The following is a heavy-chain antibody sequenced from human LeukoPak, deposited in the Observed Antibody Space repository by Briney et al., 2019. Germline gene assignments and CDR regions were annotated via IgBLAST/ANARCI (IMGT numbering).Heavy chain of an antibody. Sequence: PSETLSLTGTVSGVSISSSDYYWGWIRQPPGKGLEWIGSIYYGGSTYYNPSLKSRVTISVDTSMNQFSLKLSFVTTADTAVYYCARALGYCSGGSCTGGYNWFDPWGQGTLVTVPS. CDR2: IYYGGST. CDR1: GVSISSSDYY. CDR3: ARALGYCSGGSCTGGYNWFDP. V-gene: IGHV4-39*01. D-gene: IGHD2-15*01. J-gene: IGHJ5*02.